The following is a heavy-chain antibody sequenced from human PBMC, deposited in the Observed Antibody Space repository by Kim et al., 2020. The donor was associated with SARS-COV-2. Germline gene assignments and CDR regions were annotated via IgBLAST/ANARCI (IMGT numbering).Heavy chain of an antibody. Sequence: GGSLRLSCAASGFTFSSYSMNWVRQAPGKGLEWVSYISSSSSTIYYADSVKGRFTISRDNAKNSLYLQMNSLRAEDTAVYYCARALGGGSGWLAPLDYWGQGTLVTVSS. CDR1: GFTFSSYS. CDR3: ARALGGGSGWLAPLDY. D-gene: IGHD6-19*01. J-gene: IGHJ4*02. CDR2: ISSSSSTI. V-gene: IGHV3-48*04.